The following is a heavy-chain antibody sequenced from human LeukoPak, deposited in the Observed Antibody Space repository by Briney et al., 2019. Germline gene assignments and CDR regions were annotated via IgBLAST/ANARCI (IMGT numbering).Heavy chain of an antibody. D-gene: IGHD3-16*01. J-gene: IGHJ3*01. CDR2: IGAWVPGT. CDR3: AKGKINHDGALDF. CDR1: GFSFSSYA. V-gene: IGHV3-23*01. Sequence: GGSLRLSCAASGFSFSSYAMSWVRQAPGRGLEWVSSIGAWVPGTSYADSVKGRFTISRDNSKKTVYLQMNSLRVEDTAVYYCAKGKINHDGALDFWGQGTMVTVSS.